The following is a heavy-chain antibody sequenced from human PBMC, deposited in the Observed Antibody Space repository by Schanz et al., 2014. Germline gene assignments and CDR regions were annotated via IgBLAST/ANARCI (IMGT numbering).Heavy chain of an antibody. CDR3: ARSPGDFPGWFDS. CDR1: GGSISSYY. Sequence: QLQLQESGPGLVKPSETLSLTCTVSGGSISSYYWSWIRLPPGKGLEWIGYIYHSGSTYYNPSLKSRVTISVDRSKNQFSLILNSVTAADTAVYYCARSPGDFPGWFDSWGQGTLVTVSS. CDR2: IYHSGST. J-gene: IGHJ5*01. V-gene: IGHV4-59*12. D-gene: IGHD4-17*01.